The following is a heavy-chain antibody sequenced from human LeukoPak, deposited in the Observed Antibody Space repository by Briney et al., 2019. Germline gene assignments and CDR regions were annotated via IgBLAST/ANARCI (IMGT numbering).Heavy chain of an antibody. D-gene: IGHD3-22*01. CDR1: GYTFTDYY. CDR3: AIQRDYYDRSGYYYKWFDP. CDR2: INPKSGAT. V-gene: IGHV1-2*02. J-gene: IGHJ5*02. Sequence: GASVKVSCKASGYTFTDYYVHWVRQAPGQGLEWMGWINPKSGATGYAQRFQGRVTMTRDTSSSTSYMELSRLLSDDTAVYYCAIQRDYYDRSGYYYKWFDPWGQGTLVTVSS.